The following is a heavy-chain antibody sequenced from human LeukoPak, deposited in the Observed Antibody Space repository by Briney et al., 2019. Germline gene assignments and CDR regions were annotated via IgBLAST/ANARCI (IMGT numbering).Heavy chain of an antibody. CDR3: ARPASVVRGVIIPWFDP. CDR2: INNSRSP. J-gene: IGHJ5*02. D-gene: IGHD3-10*01. Sequence: SETLSLTSTIPRDSTRTSSYYCDCIRHPPRKQLEWIATINNSRSPYYNPSRQCRGTISLATSTHHASPKLSSVTAPDTDACYCARPASVVRGVIIPWFDPWGRGTLVTDFS. CDR1: RDSTRTSSYY. V-gene: IGHV4-39*01.